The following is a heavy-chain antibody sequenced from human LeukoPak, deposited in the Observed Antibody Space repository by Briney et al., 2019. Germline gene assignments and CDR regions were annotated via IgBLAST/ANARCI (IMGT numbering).Heavy chain of an antibody. CDR2: IYYSGST. CDR3: ARVKVGYIDY. D-gene: IGHD1-26*01. J-gene: IGHJ4*02. V-gene: IGHV4-31*03. CDR1: GASVSSSAYH. Sequence: SETLSLTCTVSGASVSSSAYHWGWIRQPPGKGLEWIGYIYYSGSTYYNPSLKSRVTISVDTSKNQFSLKLSSVTAADTAVYYCARVKVGYIDYWGQGTLVTVSS.